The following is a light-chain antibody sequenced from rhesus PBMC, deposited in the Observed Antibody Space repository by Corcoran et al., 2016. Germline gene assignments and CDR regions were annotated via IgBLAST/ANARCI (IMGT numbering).Light chain of an antibody. Sequence: DIQMTQSPSSLSASVGDTVTITCRASQTISSSLDWYQQKPGKAPKLLIYKASTLQSGVPSRFRGIGAGTNFTLTISSLQPEDFTTYYCRQYNRSPRTFGQGTKVEIK. CDR3: RQYNRSPRT. V-gene: IGKV1-22*01. J-gene: IGKJ1*01. CDR1: QTISSS. CDR2: KAS.